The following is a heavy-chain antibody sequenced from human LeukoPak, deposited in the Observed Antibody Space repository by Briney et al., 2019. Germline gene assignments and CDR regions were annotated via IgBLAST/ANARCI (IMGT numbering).Heavy chain of an antibody. CDR3: ANSYTVTTSPFDY. J-gene: IGHJ4*02. D-gene: IGHD4-17*01. Sequence: GGSLRLSCAASGFTFSSYWMHWVRHAPGKGLVGVSRINDDGRSTSYADSVKGRFTISRDNAKNSLYLQMNSLRAEDTAVYFCANSYTVTTSPFDYWGQGTLVSVSS. V-gene: IGHV3-74*01. CDR2: INDDGRST. CDR1: GFTFSSYW.